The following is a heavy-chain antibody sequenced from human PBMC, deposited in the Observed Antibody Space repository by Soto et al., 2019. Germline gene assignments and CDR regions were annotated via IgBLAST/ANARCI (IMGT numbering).Heavy chain of an antibody. CDR3: ARGSLRKIYDYIWGSYLFYDFDI. CDR2: INHSGST. D-gene: IGHD3-16*01. CDR1: GGSFSGYY. J-gene: IGHJ3*02. V-gene: IGHV4-34*01. Sequence: QVQLQQWGAGLLKPSETLSLTCAVYGGSFSGYYWSWIRQPPGKGLEWIGEINHSGSTNYNPSLKSRVTISVDTSKNQFSLKLSSVTGADTAVYYCARGSLRKIYDYIWGSYLFYDFDIWGQGTMVTVS.